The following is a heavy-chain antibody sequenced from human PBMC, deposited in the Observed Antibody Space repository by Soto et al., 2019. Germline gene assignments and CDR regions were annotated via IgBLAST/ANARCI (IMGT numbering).Heavy chain of an antibody. Sequence: SETLSLTCTVSGGSISSYYWSWIRQPPGKGLEWIGYIYYSGSTNYNPSLKSRVTISVDTSKNQFSLKLSSVTAADTAVYYCAMGGYSGHDYVFDYWGQGTLVTVSS. J-gene: IGHJ4*02. V-gene: IGHV4-59*08. CDR3: AMGGYSGHDYVFDY. CDR2: IYYSGST. CDR1: GGSISSYY. D-gene: IGHD5-12*01.